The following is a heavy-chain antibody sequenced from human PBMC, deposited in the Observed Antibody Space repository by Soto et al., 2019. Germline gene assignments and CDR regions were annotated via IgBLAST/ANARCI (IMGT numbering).Heavy chain of an antibody. Sequence: GGSLRLSCSASGFTFSIYAMTWVRQAPGKGLEWVSAISSSGVSTYYADSVKGRFTISRDNSKDTLYLQMNSLRVEDTAVYYCAKDPRRIVVVPAAPAWGLGTLVTVSS. D-gene: IGHD2-2*01. CDR3: AKDPRRIVVVPAAPA. V-gene: IGHV3-23*01. CDR1: GFTFSIYA. J-gene: IGHJ5*02. CDR2: ISSSGVST.